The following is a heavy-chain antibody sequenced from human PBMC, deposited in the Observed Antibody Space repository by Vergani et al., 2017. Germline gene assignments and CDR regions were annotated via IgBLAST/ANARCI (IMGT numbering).Heavy chain of an antibody. J-gene: IGHJ4*02. D-gene: IGHD3-10*01. V-gene: IGHV4-61*02. Sequence: QVQLQESGPGLVKPSQTLSLTCTVSGGSISSGSYYWSWIRQPAGKGLEWIGRIYTSGSTNYNPSLKSRVTISVDTSKNQFSLKLSSVTAADTAVYYCARVTRDESYGSGDYWGQGTLVTVSS. CDR1: GGSISSGSYY. CDR3: ARVTRDESYGSGDY. CDR2: IYTSGST.